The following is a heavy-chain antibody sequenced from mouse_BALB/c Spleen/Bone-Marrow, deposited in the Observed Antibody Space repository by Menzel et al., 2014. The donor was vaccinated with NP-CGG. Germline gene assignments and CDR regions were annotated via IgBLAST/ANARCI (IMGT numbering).Heavy chain of an antibody. CDR1: GFTFXGYG. V-gene: IGHV5-6-3*01. D-gene: IGHD3-3*01. J-gene: IGHJ2*01. CDR2: ISGSGSST. CDR3: ARGRDWFDY. Sequence: EVKLVESGGGLVQPGGSLKLSCAASGFTFXGYGMSWVRQTPDKGLELVATISGSGSSTYYPDSVKGRFTVSRDSARNTLYLRMSSLKSEDTAMYYCARGRDWFDYWGQGTTLTVSS.